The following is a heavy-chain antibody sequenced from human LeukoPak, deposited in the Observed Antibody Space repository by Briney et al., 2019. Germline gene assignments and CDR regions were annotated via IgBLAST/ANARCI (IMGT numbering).Heavy chain of an antibody. J-gene: IGHJ4*02. CDR3: ARGRWYFDS. D-gene: IGHD6-13*01. Sequence: SETLSLTCTVSGGSISSSSHYWGWIRQSPGKGLEWIGSIFYSGSTFYNPSLKSRVTISVDTSKNQFSLKLSSVTAADTAVYYCARGRWYFDSWGQGTLVTVSS. CDR1: GGSISSSSHY. CDR2: IFYSGST. V-gene: IGHV4-39*07.